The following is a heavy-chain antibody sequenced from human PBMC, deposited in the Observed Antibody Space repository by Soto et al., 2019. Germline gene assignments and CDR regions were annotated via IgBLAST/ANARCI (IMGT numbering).Heavy chain of an antibody. CDR1: GGSISSSSYY. CDR2: IYYSGST. V-gene: IGHV4-39*01. CDR3: ARETIAAAGTGEKYYYYYYMDV. J-gene: IGHJ6*03. D-gene: IGHD6-13*01. Sequence: SETLSLTCTVSGGSISSSSYYWGWIRQPPGKGLEWIGSIYYSGSTYYNPSLKSRVTISVDTSKNQFSLRLSSVTAADTAVYYCARETIAAAGTGEKYYYYYYMDVWGKGTTVTVSS.